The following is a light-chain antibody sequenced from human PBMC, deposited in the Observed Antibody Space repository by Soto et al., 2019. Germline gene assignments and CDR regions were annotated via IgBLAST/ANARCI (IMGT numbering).Light chain of an antibody. CDR3: QQRHKWPIT. Sequence: VLTQSPFTPPLSPGERATLSCRASQSFRGLLAWYQQKPGQAPRLLIYDAYNRATGIPPRFSGSGSGTDFTLTISSLEPEDSAVYYCQQRHKWPITFGQGTRLEIK. J-gene: IGKJ5*01. V-gene: IGKV3-11*01. CDR1: QSFRGL. CDR2: DAY.